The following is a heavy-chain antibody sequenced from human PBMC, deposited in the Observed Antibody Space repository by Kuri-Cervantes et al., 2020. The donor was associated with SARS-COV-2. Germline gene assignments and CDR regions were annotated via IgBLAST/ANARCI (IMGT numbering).Heavy chain of an antibody. Sequence: ESLKISCAASGFTFSDYYMSWIRQAPGKGLEWVGEINHSGSTNYNPSLKSRVTISVDTSKNQFSLKLSSVTAADTAVYYCARGFVLDYGDYPGYYFDYWGQGTLVTVSS. V-gene: IGHV4-34*01. CDR1: GFTFSDYY. J-gene: IGHJ4*02. CDR3: ARGFVLDYGDYPGYYFDY. CDR2: INHSGST. D-gene: IGHD4-17*01.